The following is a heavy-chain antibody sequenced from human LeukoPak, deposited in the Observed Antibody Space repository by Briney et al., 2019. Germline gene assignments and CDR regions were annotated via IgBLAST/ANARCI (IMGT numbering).Heavy chain of an antibody. Sequence: SETLSLTCTGSGGAISGGAYCWSWIRQHPGKGLEWIGFICNSGSTDYNPSLKTRATISVDMSNSQFSLKLRSVTAADTAVYYCARDGAGARFGAYYMDVWGKGTTVTVSS. D-gene: IGHD3-10*01. CDR2: ICNSGST. CDR1: GGAISGGAYC. J-gene: IGHJ6*03. CDR3: ARDGAGARFGAYYMDV. V-gene: IGHV4-31*03.